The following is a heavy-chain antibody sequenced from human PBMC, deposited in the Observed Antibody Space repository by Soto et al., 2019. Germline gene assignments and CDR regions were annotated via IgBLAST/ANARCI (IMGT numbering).Heavy chain of an antibody. D-gene: IGHD6-13*01. V-gene: IGHV3-21*01. CDR1: GFTFSSYS. Sequence: GGSLRLSCAASGFTFSSYSMNWVRQAPGKGLEWVSSISSSSYIYYADSVKGRFTISRDNAKNSLYLQMNSLRAEDTAVYYCARGRVAAAGIVDYWGQGTLVTVSS. CDR2: ISSSSYI. J-gene: IGHJ4*02. CDR3: ARGRVAAAGIVDY.